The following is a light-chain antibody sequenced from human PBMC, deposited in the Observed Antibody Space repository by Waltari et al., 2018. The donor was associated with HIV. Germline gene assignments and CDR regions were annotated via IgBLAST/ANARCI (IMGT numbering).Light chain of an antibody. CDR2: GAS. CDR1: QSVSSNS. CDR3: QHYGSSPWT. V-gene: IGKV3-20*01. J-gene: IGKJ1*01. Sequence: EIVLTQSPGTLSLSPGERATLSCRASQSVSSNSLAWYQQRPGQPPRFLIYGASSRAIGIPDGFSGSGSGTDFTLTISRLEPEDFAVYYCQHYGSSPWTFGQGTKVEIK.